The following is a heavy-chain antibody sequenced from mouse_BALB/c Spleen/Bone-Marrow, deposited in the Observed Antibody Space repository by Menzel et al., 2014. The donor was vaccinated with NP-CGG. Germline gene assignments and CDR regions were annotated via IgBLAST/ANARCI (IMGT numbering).Heavy chain of an antibody. J-gene: IGHJ1*01. Sequence: EVKLVESGAELVKPGASVKLSCTASGFNIKDTYMHWVKQRPEQGLEWTGRIDPANGNTKYDPKFQGKATITADTSSNTAYLQLSSLTSEDTAVYYCASYRYGWYFDVWGAGTTVTVSS. CDR3: ASYRYGWYFDV. D-gene: IGHD2-14*01. V-gene: IGHV14-3*02. CDR1: GFNIKDTY. CDR2: IDPANGNT.